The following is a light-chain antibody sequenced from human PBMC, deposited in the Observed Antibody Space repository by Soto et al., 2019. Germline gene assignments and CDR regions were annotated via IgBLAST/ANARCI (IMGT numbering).Light chain of an antibody. CDR2: EVT. J-gene: IGLJ3*02. V-gene: IGLV2-14*01. CDR3: SSYTGSITPV. CDR1: SSDVGGYNY. Sequence: QSALTQPPSVSGSPGQSITISCTGTSSDVGGYNYVSWYQHHPGKAPKLMIYEVTNRPSGVSNRFSGSKSGNTASLTVSGLQAEDEADYYCSSYTGSITPVFGGGTKLTVL.